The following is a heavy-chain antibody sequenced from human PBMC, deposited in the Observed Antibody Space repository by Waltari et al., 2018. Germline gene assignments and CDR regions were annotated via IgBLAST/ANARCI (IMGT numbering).Heavy chain of an antibody. V-gene: IGHV1-18*04. CDR1: GYIFTTYT. CDR2: ISPNNGKR. Sequence: QVQLVQSGAEVKKPGASVKVSCKASGYIFTTYTVTWVRQAPGQGIEWMGWISPNNGKRNYAQKLQGRLTVTTDASSSTAFMELRSLKSDDTAVYYCARRTSATGFDPWGQGTLVIVSS. CDR3: ARRTSATGFDP. J-gene: IGHJ5*02. D-gene: IGHD2-15*01.